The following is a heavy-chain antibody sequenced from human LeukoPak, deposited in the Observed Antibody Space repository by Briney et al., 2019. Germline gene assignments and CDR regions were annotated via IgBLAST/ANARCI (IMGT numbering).Heavy chain of an antibody. CDR1: GFTFSSYW. Sequence: GGSLRLSCAASGFTFSSYWMTWVRQAPGKGLEWVANIKPDGSDKYYVDSVKGRFTISRDNAKNSVCLQMNGLRAEDTAVYYCTNKVFAWGPGTLVTVSA. CDR2: IKPDGSDK. J-gene: IGHJ4*02. CDR3: TNKVFA. V-gene: IGHV3-7*02.